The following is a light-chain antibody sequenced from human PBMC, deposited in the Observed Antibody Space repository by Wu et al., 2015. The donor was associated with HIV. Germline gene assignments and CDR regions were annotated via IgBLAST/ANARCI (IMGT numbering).Light chain of an antibody. J-gene: IGKJ1*01. V-gene: IGKV3-20*01. Sequence: ESVLTQSPRTLSLSPGERAIISCKASQSVSSRHLAWYQQKPGQAPRLLFFDAFVRATGIPDRFSASGSAADFTPTISRLEPEDFAVYYCHQYGTSLWTFGQGTRVEIK. CDR3: HQYGTSLWT. CDR2: DAF. CDR1: QSVSSRH.